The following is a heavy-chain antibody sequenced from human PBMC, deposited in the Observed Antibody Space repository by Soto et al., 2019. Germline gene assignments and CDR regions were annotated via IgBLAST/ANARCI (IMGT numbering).Heavy chain of an antibody. CDR2: INPNSGGT. CDR1: GYTFTGYY. J-gene: IGHJ4*02. V-gene: IGHV1-2*02. CDR3: ARVSSRGTVNYFDY. Sequence: ASVKVSCKASGYTFTGYYMHWVRQAPGQGLEWMGWINPNSGGTNYAQKFQGRVTMTRGTSISTAYMELSRLRSDDTAVYYCARVSSRGTVNYFDYWGQGTLVTVSS. D-gene: IGHD4-4*01.